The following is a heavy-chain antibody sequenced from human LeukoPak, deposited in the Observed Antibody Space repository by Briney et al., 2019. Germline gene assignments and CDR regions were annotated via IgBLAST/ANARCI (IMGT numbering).Heavy chain of an antibody. CDR3: AREAVAGPLLFWFDP. CDR1: GGSIGSYY. J-gene: IGHJ5*02. Sequence: SETLSLTCTVSGGSIGSYYWSWIRQPAGKGLEWIGRIYTSGSTNYNPSLKSRVTMSVDTSKNQFSLRLSSATAADTAVYYCAREAVAGPLLFWFDPWGQGTLVTVSS. V-gene: IGHV4-4*07. CDR2: IYTSGST. D-gene: IGHD6-19*01.